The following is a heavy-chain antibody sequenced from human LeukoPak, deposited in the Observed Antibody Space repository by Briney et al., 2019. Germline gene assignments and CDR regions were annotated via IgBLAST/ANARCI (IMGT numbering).Heavy chain of an antibody. D-gene: IGHD3-22*01. J-gene: IGHJ5*02. CDR3: ARDAHYYDSSGYQANWFDP. CDR2: IYTSGST. Sequence: SETLSLTCTVSGGSISSGSYYWSWIRQPAGKGLEWIGRIYTSGSTNYNPSLKSRATISVDTSKNQFSLKLSSVTAADTAVYYCARDAHYYDSSGYQANWFDPWGQGTLVTVSS. V-gene: IGHV4-61*02. CDR1: GGSISSGSYY.